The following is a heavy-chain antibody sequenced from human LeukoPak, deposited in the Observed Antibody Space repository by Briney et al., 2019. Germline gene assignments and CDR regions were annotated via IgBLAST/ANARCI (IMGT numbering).Heavy chain of an antibody. J-gene: IGHJ6*04. CDR1: GGTFSSYA. Sequence: AASVKVSCKASGGTFSSYAISWVRQAPGQGREWMGGIIPIFGTANYAQKFQGRVTITADKSTSTAYMELSSLRSENTAVYYCARDGLYDTPPVWGKGTTVTVSS. CDR2: IIPIFGTA. V-gene: IGHV1-69*06. D-gene: IGHD3-9*01. CDR3: ARDGLYDTPPV.